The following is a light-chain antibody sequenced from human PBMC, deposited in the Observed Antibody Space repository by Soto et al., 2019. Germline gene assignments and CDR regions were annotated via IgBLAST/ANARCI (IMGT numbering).Light chain of an antibody. J-gene: IGKJ1*01. V-gene: IGKV3-15*01. CDR1: QSVDSN. CDR2: DAS. CDR3: QQYYKWRT. Sequence: EIVMTQSPATLSVSPGERATLSCRASQSVDSNLAWYQQKPGQAPRLLIYDASTRATGVPARISGSGSGTEFSLTISSLQSEDFAVYYCQQYYKWRTFGQGTKVEIK.